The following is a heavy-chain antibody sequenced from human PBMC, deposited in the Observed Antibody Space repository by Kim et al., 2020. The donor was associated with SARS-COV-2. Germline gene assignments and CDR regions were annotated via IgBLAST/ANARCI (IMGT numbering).Heavy chain of an antibody. CDR1: GFTFDDYA. J-gene: IGHJ6*04. V-gene: IGHV3-43*02. CDR3: AKDITMVRGVIVWKYYYGMDI. Sequence: GGSLRLSCAASGFTFDDYAMHWVRQAPGKGLEWVSLISGDGGSRYYADSVKGRFNISRDNSKNSLYLEMNSLRTEDTALYYCAKDITMVRGVIVWKYYYGMDIWGEGTTVTVSS. D-gene: IGHD3-10*01. CDR2: ISGDGGSR.